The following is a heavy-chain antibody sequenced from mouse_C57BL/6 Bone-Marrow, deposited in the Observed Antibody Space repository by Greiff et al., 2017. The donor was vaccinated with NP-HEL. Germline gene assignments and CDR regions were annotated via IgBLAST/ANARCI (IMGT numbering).Heavy chain of an antibody. CDR1: GFNIKDDY. J-gene: IGHJ1*03. Sequence: EVQLQQSGAELVRPGASVKLSCTASGFNIKDDYMHWVKQRPEQGLEWIGWIDPENGDTEYASKFQGKATITADTSSNTAYLQLSSLTSEDTAVYSCTSYYGSSPYWYFDVWGTGTTVTVSS. D-gene: IGHD1-1*01. V-gene: IGHV14-4*01. CDR2: IDPENGDT. CDR3: TSYYGSSPYWYFDV.